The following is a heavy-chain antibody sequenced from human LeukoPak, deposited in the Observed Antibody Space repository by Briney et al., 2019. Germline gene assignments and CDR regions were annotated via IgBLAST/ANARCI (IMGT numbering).Heavy chain of an antibody. CDR3: ARGGPVLRYFDWLVYFDY. CDR1: GFTFSSYS. CDR2: IKQDGSEK. Sequence: GGSLRLSCAASGFTFSSYSMNWVRQAPGKGLEWVANIKQDGSEKYYVDSVKGRFTISRDNAKNSLYLQMNSLRAEDTAVYYCARGGPVLRYFDWLVYFDYWGQGTLVTVSS. J-gene: IGHJ4*02. D-gene: IGHD3-9*01. V-gene: IGHV3-7*01.